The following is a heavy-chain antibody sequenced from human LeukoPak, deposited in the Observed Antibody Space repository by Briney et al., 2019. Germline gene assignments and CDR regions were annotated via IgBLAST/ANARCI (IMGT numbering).Heavy chain of an antibody. V-gene: IGHV3-74*01. CDR3: ARDERGFDY. J-gene: IGHJ4*02. D-gene: IGHD3-10*01. CDR1: GFTFSTSW. CDR2: INSDGSTI. Sequence: GGSLRLSCTASGFTFSTSWMHWVRQAPGQGLVWVSRINSDGSTINYADSVQGRFTISRDNAKNSLYLQMNSLRAEDTAVYYCARDERGFDYWGQGTLVTVSS.